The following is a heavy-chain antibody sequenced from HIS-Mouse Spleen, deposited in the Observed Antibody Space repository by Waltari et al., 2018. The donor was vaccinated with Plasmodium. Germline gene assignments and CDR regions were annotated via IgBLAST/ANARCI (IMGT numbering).Heavy chain of an antibody. D-gene: IGHD3-10*01. CDR1: GYTFTGSY. CDR2: INPNSGGT. J-gene: IGHJ3*02. Sequence: QVQLVQSGAEVKKPGASVKVSCKASGYTFTGSYMHWVRQAPGQGLEWMGWINPNSGGTNYAQKFQGRVTMTRDTSISTAYMELSRLRSDDTAVNYCAILRVTMVRGVPYAFDIWGQGTMVTVSS. CDR3: AILRVTMVRGVPYAFDI. V-gene: IGHV1-2*02.